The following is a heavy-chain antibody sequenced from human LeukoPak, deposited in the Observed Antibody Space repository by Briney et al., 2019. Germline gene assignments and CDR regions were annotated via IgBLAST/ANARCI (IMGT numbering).Heavy chain of an antibody. D-gene: IGHD2-15*01. V-gene: IGHV4-59*08. J-gene: IGHJ4*02. CDR2: IYYSGST. Sequence: SETLSLTCAVSGGSISSYYWSWIRQPPGKGLEWIGYIYYSGSTNYNPSLKSRVIISVDTSKNQFSLKLSSVTAADTAVYYCARTYCSGGRCHFDYWGQGTLVTVSS. CDR3: ARTYCSGGRCHFDY. CDR1: GGSISSYY.